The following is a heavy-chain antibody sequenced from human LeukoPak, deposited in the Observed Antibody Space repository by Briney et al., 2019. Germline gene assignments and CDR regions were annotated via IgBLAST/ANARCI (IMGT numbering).Heavy chain of an antibody. Sequence: GESLKISCEGSGFSFSGYWIGWVRQMPGKGLEWMGIIYPGDSDTRYSPSFQGQVTISADKSISTAYLQWSSLKASDTAMYYCARPSSYYGVDPWGQGTLVTVSS. CDR1: GFSFSGYW. CDR3: ARPSSYYGVDP. CDR2: IYPGDSDT. D-gene: IGHD1-26*01. V-gene: IGHV5-51*01. J-gene: IGHJ5*02.